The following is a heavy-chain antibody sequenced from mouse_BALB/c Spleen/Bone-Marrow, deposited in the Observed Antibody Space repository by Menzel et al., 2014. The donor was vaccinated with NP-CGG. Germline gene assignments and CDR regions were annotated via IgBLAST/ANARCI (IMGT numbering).Heavy chain of an antibody. CDR3: AREGDDVVAY. CDR2: IYPGNVNT. CDR1: GYTFTRYY. D-gene: IGHD2-13*01. V-gene: IGHV1S56*01. Sequence: LQASGPELENPGASVRISSKASGYTFTRYYIHWVKQRPGQGLEWIGWIYPGNVNTKYNEKFKGKATLTVDKSSSTAYMQLSSLTSEDSAVYFCAREGDDVVAYWGQGTLVTVSA. J-gene: IGHJ3*01.